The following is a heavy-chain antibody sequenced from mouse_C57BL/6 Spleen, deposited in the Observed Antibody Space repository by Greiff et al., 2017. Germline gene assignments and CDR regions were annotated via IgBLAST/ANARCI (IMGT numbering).Heavy chain of an antibody. J-gene: IGHJ2*01. Sequence: QVQLQQPGAELVKPGASVKLSCKASGYTFTSYWMHWVKQRPGQGLEWIGMIHPNSGSTNYNEKFKSKATLTVDKSSSTAYMQLSSLTSEDSAVYYCARAPYYCGSSYYFDYWGQGTTLTVSS. D-gene: IGHD1-1*01. CDR2: IHPNSGST. CDR1: GYTFTSYW. CDR3: ARAPYYCGSSYYFDY. V-gene: IGHV1-64*01.